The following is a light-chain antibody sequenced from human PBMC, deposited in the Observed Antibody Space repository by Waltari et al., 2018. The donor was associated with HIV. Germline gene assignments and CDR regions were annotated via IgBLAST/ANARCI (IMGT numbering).Light chain of an antibody. J-gene: IGLJ1*01. CDR1: TSNIENNA. CDR3: AAWDDSLNGYV. Sequence: SVLTQPPPVSEAPRQRVTISCSGSTSNIENNAVNSYQQVPGKAPKLLIYYDDLLSSGVSDRFSGPKSGTSASLAIRGLQSEDEADYYCAAWDDSLNGYVFGSGTKVTVL. V-gene: IGLV1-36*01. CDR2: YDD.